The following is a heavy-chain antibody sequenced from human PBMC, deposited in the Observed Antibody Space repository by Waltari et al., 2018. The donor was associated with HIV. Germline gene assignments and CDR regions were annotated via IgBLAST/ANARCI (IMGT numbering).Heavy chain of an antibody. V-gene: IGHV1-2*02. CDR1: GYTFTGYY. CDR2: NNPKSEGT. CDR3: ARDRIAVTGSYYYGMDV. Sequence: QVQLVQSGAEVKKPGASVKVSCKASGYTFTGYYMHWVRQAPGQGLEWMGGNNPKSEGTNDAQKFQGRVTMTRDTSTSTAYMELSRLRSDDTALYYCARDRIAVTGSYYYGMDVWGQGTTVTVSS. J-gene: IGHJ6*02. D-gene: IGHD6-19*01.